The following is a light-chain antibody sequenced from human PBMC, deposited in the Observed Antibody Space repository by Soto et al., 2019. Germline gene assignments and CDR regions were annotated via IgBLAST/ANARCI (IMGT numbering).Light chain of an antibody. CDR1: QSVSSY. CDR3: QQRSNWPPYT. V-gene: IGKV3-11*01. CDR2: DAS. J-gene: IGKJ2*01. Sequence: EIVLTQYPAPLSLSPGERATLSCRASQSVSSYLAWYQQKPGQAPRLVIYDASNRSTGIPASFSGSGSGTDFNLTITSLEPEDFAVYSCQQRSNWPPYTFGQGTKLQIK.